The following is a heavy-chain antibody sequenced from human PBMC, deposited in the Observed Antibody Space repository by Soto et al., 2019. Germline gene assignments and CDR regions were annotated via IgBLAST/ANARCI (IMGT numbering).Heavy chain of an antibody. CDR1: GGSISSGGYY. CDR2: IYYSGST. CDR3: ARESGGYSYGYVDYYYYGMDV. Sequence: SETLSLTCTVSGGSISSGGYYWSWIRQHPGKGLEWIGYIYYSGSTYYNPSLKSRVTISVDTSKNQFSLKLSSVTAADTAVYYCARESGGYSYGYVDYYYYGMDVWGQGTTVTVSS. D-gene: IGHD5-18*01. V-gene: IGHV4-31*03. J-gene: IGHJ6*02.